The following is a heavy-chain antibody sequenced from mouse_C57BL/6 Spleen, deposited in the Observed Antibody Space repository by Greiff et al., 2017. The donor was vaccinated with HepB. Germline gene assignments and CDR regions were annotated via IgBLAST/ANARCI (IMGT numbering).Heavy chain of an antibody. J-gene: IGHJ4*01. CDR2: IYPGNSDT. CDR1: GYTFTSYW. V-gene: IGHV1-5*01. Sequence: VQLQQSGTVLARPGASVKMSCKTSGYTFTSYWMHWVKQRPGQGLEWIGAIYPGNSDTSYNQKFKGKAKLTAVTSASTAYMELSSLTNEDSAVYYCTRGGIYDYDVNAMDYWGQGTSVTVSS. D-gene: IGHD2-4*01. CDR3: TRGGIYDYDVNAMDY.